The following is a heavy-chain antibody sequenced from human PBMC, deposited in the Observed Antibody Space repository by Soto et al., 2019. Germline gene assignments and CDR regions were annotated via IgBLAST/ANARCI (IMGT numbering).Heavy chain of an antibody. D-gene: IGHD2-2*01. CDR1: GYSFTRYW. J-gene: IGHJ4*02. CDR3: ARHSNQLLGFDY. Sequence: GESLKISCTVSGYSFTRYWISWVRQMPGKGLEWMGRIDPSDSYTNYSPSFQGHVTISADKSISTAYLQWSSLKASDTAMYYCARHSNQLLGFDYWGQGTLVTVSS. V-gene: IGHV5-10-1*01. CDR2: IDPSDSYT.